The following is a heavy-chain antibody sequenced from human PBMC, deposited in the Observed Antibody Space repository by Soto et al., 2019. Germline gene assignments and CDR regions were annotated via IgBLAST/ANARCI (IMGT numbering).Heavy chain of an antibody. CDR1: ASTFSSYG. Sequence: PGGSLRLSCVASASTFSSYGLHWVRQAPGTGLEWVAVISYESISTIYRDSVRGRFTISRDNSKNTLYLQMNSLRTEDTAVYYCAKEAGCRGYECNVYFDSWGQGTQVTVSS. J-gene: IGHJ4*02. D-gene: IGHD3-22*01. CDR3: AKEAGCRGYECNVYFDS. CDR2: ISYESIST. V-gene: IGHV3-30*18.